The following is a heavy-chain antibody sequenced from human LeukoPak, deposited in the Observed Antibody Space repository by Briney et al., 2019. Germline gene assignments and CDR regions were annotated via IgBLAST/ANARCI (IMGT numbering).Heavy chain of an antibody. V-gene: IGHV4-59*01. CDR1: GGSISSYY. Sequence: SETLSLTCTVSGGSISSYYWSWIRQPPGKGLECIGYIYYSGNTSYNPSLKSRVTISVDTSKIQFSLKVNSVTAADTAVYYCARAKPLDPFDFWGQGTLVTVSS. J-gene: IGHJ3*01. CDR2: IYYSGNT. CDR3: ARAKPLDPFDF.